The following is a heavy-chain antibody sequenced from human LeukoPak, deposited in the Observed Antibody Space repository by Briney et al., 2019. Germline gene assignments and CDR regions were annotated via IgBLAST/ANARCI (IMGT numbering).Heavy chain of an antibody. V-gene: IGHV3-23*01. Sequence: GGSLRLSCAASGFTFSSYSMNWVRQAPGKGLEWVSAISGSGGSTYYADSVKGRFTISRDNSKNTLYLQMNSLRAEDTAVYYCATNSWPGATETIGAFDIWGQGTTVTVSS. CDR1: GFTFSSYS. CDR3: ATNSWPGATETIGAFDI. J-gene: IGHJ3*02. D-gene: IGHD1/OR15-1a*01. CDR2: ISGSGGST.